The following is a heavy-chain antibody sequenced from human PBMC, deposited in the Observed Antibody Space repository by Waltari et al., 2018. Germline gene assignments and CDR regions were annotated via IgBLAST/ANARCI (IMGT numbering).Heavy chain of an antibody. CDR1: GFTFDDYA. Sequence: EVQLVESGGGLVQPGRSLRLSCAASGFTFDDYAMHWVRQAPGKGLEWVSGISWNSGSIGYADSVKGRFTISRDNAKNSLYLQMNSLRAEDTALYYCAKDATIFGFPLYYYGMDVWGQGTTVTVSS. D-gene: IGHD3-3*01. J-gene: IGHJ6*02. CDR2: ISWNSGSI. CDR3: AKDATIFGFPLYYYGMDV. V-gene: IGHV3-9*01.